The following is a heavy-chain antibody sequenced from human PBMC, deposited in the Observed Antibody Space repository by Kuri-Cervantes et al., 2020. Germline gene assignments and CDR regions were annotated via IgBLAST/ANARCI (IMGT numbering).Heavy chain of an antibody. CDR3: ARGELNSRRAFDI. D-gene: IGHD1-7*01. Sequence: SQTLSLTCAVYGGSFSGYYWGWIRQPPGKGLEWIGEINHSGSTNYNPSPKSRVTISVDTSKNQFSLKLSSVTAADTAVYYCARGELNSRRAFDIWGQGTMVTVSS. CDR2: INHSGST. J-gene: IGHJ3*02. V-gene: IGHV4-34*01. CDR1: GGSFSGYY.